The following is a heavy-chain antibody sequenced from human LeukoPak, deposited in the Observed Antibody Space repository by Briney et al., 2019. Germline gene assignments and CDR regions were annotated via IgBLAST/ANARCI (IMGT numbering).Heavy chain of an antibody. D-gene: IGHD2-2*01. V-gene: IGHV1-18*01. CDR2: ISAYNGNT. J-gene: IGHJ4*02. Sequence: ASVKVSCKASGYTFTSHGINWVRQALGQGLEWMGWISAYNGNTNYAQKFQGRVTMTTDTSTTTAYIELRSLRSDDTAPYYCATSALAASGTFSYWGQGTPVTVSS. CDR1: GYTFTSHG. CDR3: ATSALAASGTFSY.